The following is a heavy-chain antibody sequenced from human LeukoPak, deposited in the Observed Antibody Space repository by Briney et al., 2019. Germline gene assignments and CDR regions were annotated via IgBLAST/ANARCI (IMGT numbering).Heavy chain of an antibody. D-gene: IGHD3-3*01. Sequence: GGSLRLSCAASGFTVSSNYMSWVRQAPGKGLEWVSVIYSGGSTYYADSVKGRFTISRDNSKNTLYLQMNSLRAEDTAVYYCARHGRSGLGYDGMDVWGQGTTVTVSS. CDR2: IYSGGST. CDR1: GFTVSSNY. J-gene: IGHJ6*02. V-gene: IGHV3-53*01. CDR3: ARHGRSGLGYDGMDV.